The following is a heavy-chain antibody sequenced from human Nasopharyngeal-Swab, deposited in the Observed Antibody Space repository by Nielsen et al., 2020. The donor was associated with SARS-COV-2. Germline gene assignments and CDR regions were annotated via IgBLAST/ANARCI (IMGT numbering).Heavy chain of an antibody. J-gene: IGHJ6*02. CDR1: GGSISSGSYY. CDR3: ARDRPNYGMDV. CDR2: IYYTGST. V-gene: IGHV4-61*01. Sequence: ETLSLTCTVSGGSISSGSYYWSWIRQPPGKGLEWIGNIYYTGSTKYNPPLKSRVTISMDTSKYQFSLKLSSVTAADTAVYHCARDRPNYGMDVWGRGTTVTVS.